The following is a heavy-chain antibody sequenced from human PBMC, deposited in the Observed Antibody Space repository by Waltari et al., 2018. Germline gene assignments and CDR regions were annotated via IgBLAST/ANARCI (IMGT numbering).Heavy chain of an antibody. CDR2: ISAYSGNT. CDR1: GFTFSGYG. CDR3: ARPINYSGSYYRYFDY. D-gene: IGHD3-10*01. V-gene: IGHV1-18*01. Sequence: QAQLMQSGPEVKKPGASVKVSCKASGFTFSGYGIAWVRQAPGQGPEWMGWISAYSGNTNLAQNFQGRVTMTTDTSTGTAYMELRGLRSDDTAVYYCARPINYSGSYYRYFDYWGQGTLVIVSS. J-gene: IGHJ4*02.